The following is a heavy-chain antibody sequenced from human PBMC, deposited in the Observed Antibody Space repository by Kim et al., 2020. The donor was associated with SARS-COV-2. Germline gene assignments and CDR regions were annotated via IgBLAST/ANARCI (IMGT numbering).Heavy chain of an antibody. V-gene: IGHV5-51*01. Sequence: SPSFQGQVTISADKSISTAYLQWSSLKASDTAMYYCARLYYYDSSGPLGYWGQGTLVTVSS. J-gene: IGHJ4*02. D-gene: IGHD3-22*01. CDR3: ARLYYYDSSGPLGY.